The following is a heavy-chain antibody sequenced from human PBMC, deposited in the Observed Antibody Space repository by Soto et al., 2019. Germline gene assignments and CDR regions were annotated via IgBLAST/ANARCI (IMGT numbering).Heavy chain of an antibody. V-gene: IGHV3-66*01. CDR2: IYSGGST. CDR3: ARDKYYDSSGYYYSLGYYYGMDV. D-gene: IGHD3-22*01. J-gene: IGHJ6*02. CDR1: GFTVSINY. Sequence: GGSLRLSCAASGFTVSINYMSWVRQAPGKGLEWVSVIYSGGSTYYADSVKGRFTISRDNSKNTLYLQMNSLRAEDTAVYYCARDKYYDSSGYYYSLGYYYGMDVWGQGTTVTVSS.